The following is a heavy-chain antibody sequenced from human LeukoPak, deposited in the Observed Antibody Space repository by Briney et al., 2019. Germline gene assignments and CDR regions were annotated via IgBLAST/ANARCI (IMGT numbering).Heavy chain of an antibody. CDR3: ASLISSWDAFDI. CDR1: GGSISSGGYY. J-gene: IGHJ3*02. D-gene: IGHD6-13*01. Sequence: PSQTLSLTCTVSGGSISSGGYYWSWIRQHPGKGLEWIGYIYYSGSSYYNPSLKSRVTISVDTSKTQFSLKLSSVTAADTAVYYCASLISSWDAFDIWGQGTMVTVSS. CDR2: IYYSGSS. V-gene: IGHV4-31*03.